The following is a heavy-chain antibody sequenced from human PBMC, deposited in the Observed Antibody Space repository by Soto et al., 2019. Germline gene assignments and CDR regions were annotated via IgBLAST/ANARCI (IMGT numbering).Heavy chain of an antibody. CDR3: AKDLFFGNTYGYFDH. Sequence: GGSLRLSCAASGFTFNNYAMTWVRQAPGKGLEWVSEINGSGGSTYYADSVKGRFTISRDNSNNTLYLQMNSLRAEDTAVYYCAKDLFFGNTYGYFDHWGQGTLVTVSS. V-gene: IGHV3-23*01. J-gene: IGHJ4*02. D-gene: IGHD5-18*01. CDR2: INGSGGST. CDR1: GFTFNNYA.